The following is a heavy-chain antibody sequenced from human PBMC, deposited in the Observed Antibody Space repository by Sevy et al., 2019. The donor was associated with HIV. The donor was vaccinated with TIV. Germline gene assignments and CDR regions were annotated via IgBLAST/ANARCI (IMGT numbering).Heavy chain of an antibody. J-gene: IGHJ3*02. CDR2: ISSSGSSI. CDR3: AGARYDSSGSFDAFDI. V-gene: IGHV3-48*03. Sequence: GGSLRLSCAGSGFTFSSYDMNWVRQAPGKGLEWISKISSSGSSIYYADSVKGRFTIARDNAKNSLNLQMNSLRAEDTALYYCAGARYDSSGSFDAFDIWGQGTMVTVSS. D-gene: IGHD3-22*01. CDR1: GFTFSSYD.